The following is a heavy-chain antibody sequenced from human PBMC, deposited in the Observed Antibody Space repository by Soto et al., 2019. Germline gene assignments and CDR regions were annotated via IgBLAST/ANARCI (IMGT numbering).Heavy chain of an antibody. Sequence: ASVKVSCKASGYTFTGYYMHWVRQAPGQGLEWMGWINPNSGGTNYAQKFQGWVTMTRDTSISTAYMELSRLRSDDTAVYYCAREADKNKSTPYYYYYGRDFAGKGPRAPVSS. D-gene: IGHD2-2*01. CDR3: AREADKNKSTPYYYYYGRDF. CDR2: INPNSGGT. J-gene: IGHJ6*04. CDR1: GYTFTGYY. V-gene: IGHV1-2*04.